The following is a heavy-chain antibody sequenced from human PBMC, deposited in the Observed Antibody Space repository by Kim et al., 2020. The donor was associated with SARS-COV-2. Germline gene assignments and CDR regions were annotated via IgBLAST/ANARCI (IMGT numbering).Heavy chain of an antibody. D-gene: IGHD3-10*01. V-gene: IGHV3-15*01. J-gene: IGHJ4*02. Sequence: YTAPVKGSVTISRDDSKNTLYLQMNSLKTEDTAVYYCTTDGDGSGRYIDYWGQGTLVTVSS. CDR3: TTDGDGSGRYIDY.